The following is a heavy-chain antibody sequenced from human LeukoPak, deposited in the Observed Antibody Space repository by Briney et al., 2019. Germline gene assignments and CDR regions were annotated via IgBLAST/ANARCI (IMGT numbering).Heavy chain of an antibody. CDR1: GYTFTGYY. Sequence: ASVKVSCKASGYTFTGYYMHWVRQAPGQGLEWMGWINPNSGGTNYAQKFQGRVTMTRDTSISTAYMELSRLRSDDTAVYYCARDTYYYDSSGYGWWFDPWGQGTLVTVSS. J-gene: IGHJ5*02. CDR2: INPNSGGT. CDR3: ARDTYYYDSSGYGWWFDP. V-gene: IGHV1-2*02. D-gene: IGHD3-22*01.